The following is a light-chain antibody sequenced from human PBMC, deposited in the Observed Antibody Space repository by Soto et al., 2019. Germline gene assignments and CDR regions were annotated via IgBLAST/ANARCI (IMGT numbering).Light chain of an antibody. Sequence: VITESSPPLLVSPGESVTLSCRASQSVGNILAWYQQRPGQPPRLLIYGASNRDTGVPKRFSGSGSGTEFTLTINRLESEDSAVYYCQQHNGWAITFGQGTRLEIK. CDR1: QSVGNI. CDR2: GAS. V-gene: IGKV3D-15*01. CDR3: QQHNGWAIT. J-gene: IGKJ5*01.